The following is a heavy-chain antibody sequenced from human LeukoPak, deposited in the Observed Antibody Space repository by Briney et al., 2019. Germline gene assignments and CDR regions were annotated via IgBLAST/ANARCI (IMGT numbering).Heavy chain of an antibody. V-gene: IGHV3-23*01. Sequence: PGGSLRLSCAASGFTFSSYAMSSVRQAPGKGLEWVSAISVSGGSTYYADSVKGRFTISRDNSKNTLYLQMNSLRAEDTAVYYCAKDLKEGRYYFDYWGQGTLVTVSS. CDR3: AKDLKEGRYYFDY. J-gene: IGHJ4*02. CDR2: ISVSGGST. CDR1: GFTFSSYA.